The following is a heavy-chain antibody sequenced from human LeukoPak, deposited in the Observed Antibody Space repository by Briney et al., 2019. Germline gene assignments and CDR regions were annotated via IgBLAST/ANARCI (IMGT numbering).Heavy chain of an antibody. V-gene: IGHV1-18*01. CDR3: ARALAVTGRGPRDFDF. CDR2: VSAFNGHT. J-gene: IGHJ4*02. Sequence: ASVKVSCKASNYTFTDYGINWVRQAPGQGLGWVGWVSAFNGHTFYAQKFQGRITMTTDTSTSTAHMELRSLTSDDTAVYYCARALAVTGRGPRDFDFWGQGTLVTVSS. CDR1: NYTFTDYG. D-gene: IGHD6-19*01.